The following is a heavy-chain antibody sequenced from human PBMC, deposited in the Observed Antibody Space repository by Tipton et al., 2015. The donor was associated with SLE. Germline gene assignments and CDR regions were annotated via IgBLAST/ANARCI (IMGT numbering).Heavy chain of an antibody. Sequence: SLRLSCAASGFTFSSYGIHWVRQAPGKGLEWVAVIWYDGSNKYYADSVKGRFTISRDNSKNTVYLQMISLRADDTAVYYCARGALGYDDFWRGYSWFDPWGQGTLVTASS. V-gene: IGHV3-33*01. D-gene: IGHD3-3*01. CDR1: GFTFSSYG. CDR2: IWYDGSNK. J-gene: IGHJ5*02. CDR3: ARGALGYDDFWRGYSWFDP.